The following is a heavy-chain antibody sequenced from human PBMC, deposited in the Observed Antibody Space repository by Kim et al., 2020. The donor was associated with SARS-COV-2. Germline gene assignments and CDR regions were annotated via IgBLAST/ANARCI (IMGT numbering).Heavy chain of an antibody. J-gene: IGHJ6*03. V-gene: IGHV4-34*01. CDR3: ARVRYYYYMDV. CDR2: T. Sequence: TNYNPTLKSRVTIAVDTSKNQFSLKLSSVTAADTAVYYCARVRYYYYMDVWGKGTTVTVSS.